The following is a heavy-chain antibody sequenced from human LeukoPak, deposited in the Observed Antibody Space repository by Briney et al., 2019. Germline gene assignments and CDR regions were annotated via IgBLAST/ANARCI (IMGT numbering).Heavy chain of an antibody. CDR3: AKTGIAAAGIAFAY. J-gene: IGHJ4*02. CDR2: IRYDGSNK. CDR1: GFTFSSYW. V-gene: IGHV3-30*02. D-gene: IGHD6-13*01. Sequence: GGSLRLSCAASGFTFSSYWMSWVRQAPGKGLEWVAFIRYDGSNKYYADSVKGRFAISRDDSKNTLYLQMNSLRAEDTAVYYCAKTGIAAAGIAFAYWGQGTLVTVSS.